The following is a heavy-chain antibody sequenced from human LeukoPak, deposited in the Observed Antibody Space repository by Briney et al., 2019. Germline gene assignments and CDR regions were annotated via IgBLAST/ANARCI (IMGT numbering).Heavy chain of an antibody. Sequence: PSETLSLTCTVSGGSISSYYWSWIRQPPGKGLEWIGYIYYSGSANYNPSLKSRVTISVDTSKNQFSLKLSSVTAADTAVYYCARSGYGDFDYWGQGARVTVSS. CDR3: ARSGYGDFDY. CDR2: IYYSGSA. J-gene: IGHJ4*02. CDR1: GGSISSYY. V-gene: IGHV4-59*08. D-gene: IGHD5-12*01.